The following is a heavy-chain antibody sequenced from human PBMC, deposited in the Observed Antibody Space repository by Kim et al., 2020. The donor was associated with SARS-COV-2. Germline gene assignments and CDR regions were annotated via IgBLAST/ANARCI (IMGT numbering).Heavy chain of an antibody. J-gene: IGHJ4*02. CDR2: ISSSSRNI. CDR1: GFTFSNYN. D-gene: IGHD2-15*01. CDR3: ATVLSKDSNY. Sequence: GGSLRLSCSASGFTFSNYNMNWVRQAPGKGLEWVSFISSSSRNIYYADSVKGRFTISRDNAENSLFLQMTGLRAEDTALYYCATVLSKDSNYWGQGTLVIVSS. V-gene: IGHV3-48*01.